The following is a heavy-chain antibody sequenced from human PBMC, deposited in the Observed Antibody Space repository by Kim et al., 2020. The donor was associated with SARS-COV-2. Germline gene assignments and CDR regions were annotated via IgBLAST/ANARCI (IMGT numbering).Heavy chain of an antibody. CDR3: AKPSLDYGDCCDY. J-gene: IGHJ4*02. D-gene: IGHD4-17*01. CDR2: ITWDGRFG. V-gene: IGHV3-43D*03. CDR1: GFTFDDYA. Sequence: GGSLRLSCAASGFTFDDYAMHWVRQVPGKGLEWVSLITWDGRFGYYADSVKGRFTVSRDNTRDSLYLQMDSLRVEDTALYFCAKPSLDYGDCCDYWGQGTLVTVSS.